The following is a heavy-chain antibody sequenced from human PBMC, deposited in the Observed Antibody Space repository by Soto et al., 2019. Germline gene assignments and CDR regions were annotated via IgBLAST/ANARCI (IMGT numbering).Heavy chain of an antibody. V-gene: IGHV1-18*01. CDR3: ARGQHLELDYPTFDY. CDR2: ISAYYGNT. Sequence: QVQLVQSGAEVKKPGASVKVSCKASGYTFTSYGISWVRQAPGQGLEWMGWISAYYGNTNYAQKIQGRVTMTTDTPTSTGYMELRMLRSDDTAVYYCARGQHLELDYPTFDYWGQGTLVTVSS. CDR1: GYTFTSYG. J-gene: IGHJ4*02. D-gene: IGHD3-3*01.